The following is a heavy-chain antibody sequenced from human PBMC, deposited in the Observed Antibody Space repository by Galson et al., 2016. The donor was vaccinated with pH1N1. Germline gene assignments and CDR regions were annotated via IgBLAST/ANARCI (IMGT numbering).Heavy chain of an antibody. CDR2: IWYDGSNK. Sequence: SLRLSCAASGFTFSSYGMHWVRQAPGKGLEWVAVIWYDGSNKYYAGSVRGRFTISRDNSKHTLYLQMNSLRAEDTAVYYCARAEYYGSVSYIVRYFGMDVWGQGTTVTVSS. CDR3: ARAEYYGSVSYIVRYFGMDV. CDR1: GFTFSSYG. J-gene: IGHJ6*02. D-gene: IGHD3-10*01. V-gene: IGHV3-33*01.